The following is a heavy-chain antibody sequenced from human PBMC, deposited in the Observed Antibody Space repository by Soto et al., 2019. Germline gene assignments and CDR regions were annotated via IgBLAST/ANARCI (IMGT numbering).Heavy chain of an antibody. CDR3: ARSKTMVRGVISAFDI. CDR1: GYTFTSYD. D-gene: IGHD3-10*01. V-gene: IGHV1-8*01. CDR2: MNPNSGNT. Sequence: ASVKVSCKASGYTFTSYDINWVRQATGQGLEWMGWMNPNSGNTGYAQKFQGRVTMTRNTSISTAYMELSSLRSEDTAVYYCARSKTMVRGVISAFDIWGQGTMVTVSS. J-gene: IGHJ3*02.